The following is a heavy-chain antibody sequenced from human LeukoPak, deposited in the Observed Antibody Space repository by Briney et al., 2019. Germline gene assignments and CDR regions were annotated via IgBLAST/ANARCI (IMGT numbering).Heavy chain of an antibody. CDR2: IFYSGGT. D-gene: IGHD6-6*01. CDR1: GGSISSYY. J-gene: IGHJ5*02. Sequence: SETLSLTCTVSGGSISSYYWSWIRQPPGKGLEWIGYIFYSGGTNYNPSLKSRVTISVDTSKNQFSLKLSSVTAADTAVYYCARAGTDWYSSSSSNWFDPWGQGTLVTVSS. CDR3: ARAGTDWYSSSSSNWFDP. V-gene: IGHV4-59*01.